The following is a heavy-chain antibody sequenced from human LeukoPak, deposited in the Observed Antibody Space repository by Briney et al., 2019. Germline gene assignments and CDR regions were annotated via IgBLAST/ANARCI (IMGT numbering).Heavy chain of an antibody. V-gene: IGHV3-23*01. CDR1: GFTFSSHA. Sequence: GGSLRLSCAASGFTFSSHAMSWVRQAPGKGLEWVSAISGSGGSTYYADSVKGRFTISRDNSKNTLYLQMNSLRAEDTAVYYCAKDGGCSSTSCYFDYWGQGTLVTVSS. CDR3: AKDGGCSSTSCYFDY. CDR2: ISGSGGST. D-gene: IGHD2-2*01. J-gene: IGHJ4*02.